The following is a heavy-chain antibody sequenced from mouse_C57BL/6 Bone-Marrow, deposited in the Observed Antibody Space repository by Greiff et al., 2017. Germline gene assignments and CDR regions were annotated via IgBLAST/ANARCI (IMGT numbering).Heavy chain of an antibody. CDR1: GFTFSSYG. V-gene: IGHV5-6*01. J-gene: IGHJ4*01. Sequence: DVQLVESGGDLVKPGGSLKLSCAASGFTFSSYGMSWVRQTPDKRLEWVATISSGGSYTYYPDSVKGRFTISRDNAKNTLYLQMSSLKSEDTAMYYCARYDPYYAMDYWGQGTSVTVSS. CDR3: ARYDPYYAMDY. D-gene: IGHD2-3*01. CDR2: ISSGGSYT.